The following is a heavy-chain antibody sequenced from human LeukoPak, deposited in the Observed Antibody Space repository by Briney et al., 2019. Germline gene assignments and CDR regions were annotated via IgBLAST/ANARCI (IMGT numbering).Heavy chain of an antibody. D-gene: IGHD3-10*01. J-gene: IGHJ4*02. Sequence: GGALLLSCAASGFPFISYWMSWVRPAPGKGLEWVANIKQDGSEKYYVDSVKGRFTISRDNAKNSLYLQMNSLRAEDTAVYYCARRGYYFDYWGQGTLVTVSS. CDR3: ARRGYYFDY. V-gene: IGHV3-7*01. CDR1: GFPFISYW. CDR2: IKQDGSEK.